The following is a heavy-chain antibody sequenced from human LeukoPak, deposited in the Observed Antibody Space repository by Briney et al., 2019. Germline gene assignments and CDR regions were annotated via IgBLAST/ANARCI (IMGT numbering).Heavy chain of an antibody. J-gene: IGHJ4*02. Sequence: GGSLRLSCAASGFTFSSYSVNWVRQAPGKGLEWVSSISSSSSYIYYADSVKGRFTISRDNAKNSLYLQMNSLRAEDTAVYYCARDEVATNFDYWGQGTLVTVSS. D-gene: IGHD5-12*01. CDR2: ISSSSSYI. CDR3: ARDEVATNFDY. CDR1: GFTFSSYS. V-gene: IGHV3-21*01.